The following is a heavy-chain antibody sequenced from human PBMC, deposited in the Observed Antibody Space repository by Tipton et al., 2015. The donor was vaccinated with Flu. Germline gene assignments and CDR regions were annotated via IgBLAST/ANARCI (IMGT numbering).Heavy chain of an antibody. CDR2: ISEDGSAT. D-gene: IGHD1-26*01. CDR3: AKSGGFDS. V-gene: IGHV3-74*01. Sequence: SLRLSCAASEFTFSDYWMHWVRQAPGKGLVWVAHISEDGSATDYVDYVKGRFTISRDNSKDMLYLQMNSLRAEDTAVFYCAKSGGFDSWNQGALVIVSS. J-gene: IGHJ4*02. CDR1: EFTFSDYW.